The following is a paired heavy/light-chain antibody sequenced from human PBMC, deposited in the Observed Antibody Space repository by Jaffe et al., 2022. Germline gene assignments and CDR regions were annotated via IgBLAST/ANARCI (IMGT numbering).Light chain of an antibody. Sequence: QSALTQPRSVSGSPGQSVTISCTGTSSDVGGYNYVSWYQQRPGKAPKLIIYDVNKRPSGVPDRFSGSKSGNTASLTISGLQAEDEGDFYCCSYAGTYSWVFGEGARVTVL. J-gene: IGLJ3*02. CDR1: SSDVGGYNY. V-gene: IGLV2-11*01. CDR3: CSYAGTYSWV. CDR2: DVN.
Heavy chain of an antibody. D-gene: IGHD6-19*01. Sequence: EVQLVESGGGLVQPGKSLRLSCAASGFIFDDHAMHWVRQPPGKGLEWVSSISWNSVTIGYADSVKGRFTISRDNGKNTLYLEMNSLRVEDTALYYCVKEGAVAGMVTWFHPWGQGTLVTVSS. J-gene: IGHJ5*02. CDR3: VKEGAVAGMVTWFHP. CDR2: ISWNSVTI. CDR1: GFIFDDHA. V-gene: IGHV3-9*01.